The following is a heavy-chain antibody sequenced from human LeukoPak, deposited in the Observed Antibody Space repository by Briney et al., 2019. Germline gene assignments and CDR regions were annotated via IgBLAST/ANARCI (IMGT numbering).Heavy chain of an antibody. V-gene: IGHV3-74*01. J-gene: IGHJ3*02. CDR2: IRTDGSST. CDR1: GFTFSSYW. CDR3: ARDESLAFGI. Sequence: GGSLRLSCAASGFTFSSYWMHWVRQAPGKGLVWVSRIRTDGSSTTYADSVKGRFTISRDNAKNTLYLHMNSLRAEDTAVYYCARDESLAFGIWGQGTMVTVSS.